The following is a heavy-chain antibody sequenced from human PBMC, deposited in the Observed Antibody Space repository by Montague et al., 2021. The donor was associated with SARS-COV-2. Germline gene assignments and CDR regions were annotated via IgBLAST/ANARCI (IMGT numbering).Heavy chain of an antibody. CDR1: GASFSGYY. Sequence: SETLSLTCHVYGASFSGYYWSWVRQSPGKGLELIGEVIHSGTTNYNPSLKGRVTISIDSSNDRFSLRLTSLTAADTGVYYCASGEFFYYGSGNYYRGALDDWGQGTTVTVSS. D-gene: IGHD3-10*01. J-gene: IGHJ6*02. CDR3: ASGEFFYYGSGNYYRGALDD. CDR2: VIHSGTT. V-gene: IGHV4-34*12.